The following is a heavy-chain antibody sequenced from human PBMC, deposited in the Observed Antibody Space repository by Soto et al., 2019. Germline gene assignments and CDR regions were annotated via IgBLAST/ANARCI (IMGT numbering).Heavy chain of an antibody. CDR3: ARVAGVAYCGGDCYHFDY. J-gene: IGHJ4*02. Sequence: PSETLSLTCTVSGDSFSSDDYYWSWIRQPPGKGLEWIGYISYRVDTYYSPSLKSRVTMSIDTSKNQFSLNMSSVTAADTAVYYCARVAGVAYCGGDCYHFDYWGQGTLVTVSS. CDR2: ISYRVDT. V-gene: IGHV4-30-4*01. CDR1: GDSFSSDDYY. D-gene: IGHD2-21*02.